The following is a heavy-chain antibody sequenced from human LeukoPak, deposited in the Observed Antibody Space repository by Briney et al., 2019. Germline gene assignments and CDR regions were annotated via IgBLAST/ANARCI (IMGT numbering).Heavy chain of an antibody. D-gene: IGHD6-19*01. J-gene: IGHJ6*03. V-gene: IGHV3-30*02. Sequence: PGGSLRLSCAASGFTFSSYDLHWVRQAPGKGLEWVAVIRYDGSNKYYADSVRGRFTISRDNSKNTLYLQMNSLRAEDTAVYFCAKGSKAVLFTRDHYMDVWGKGTTVTISS. CDR1: GFTFSSYD. CDR3: AKGSKAVLFTRDHYMDV. CDR2: IRYDGSNK.